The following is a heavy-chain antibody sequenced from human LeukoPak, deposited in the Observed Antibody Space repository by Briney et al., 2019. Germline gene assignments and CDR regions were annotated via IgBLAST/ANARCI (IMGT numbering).Heavy chain of an antibody. Sequence: GGSLRPSCAASGFTFSSYWMSWVRQAPGKGLEWVANIKQDGSEKYYVDSVKGRFTISRDNAKNSLYLQMNSLRAEDTAVYYCARRGITIFGVDYFDYWGQGTLVTVSS. CDR1: GFTFSSYW. V-gene: IGHV3-7*03. J-gene: IGHJ4*02. CDR2: IKQDGSEK. D-gene: IGHD3-3*01. CDR3: ARRGITIFGVDYFDY.